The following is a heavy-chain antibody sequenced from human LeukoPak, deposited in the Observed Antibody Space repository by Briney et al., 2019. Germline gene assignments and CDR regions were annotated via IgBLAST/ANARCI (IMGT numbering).Heavy chain of an antibody. J-gene: IGHJ4*02. CDR1: GFTFGDYA. CDR2: IRSNAYGGTT. CDR3: TRDRDYGALFDY. Sequence: GGSLRLSCTASGFTFGDYAMSWVRQAPGKGLEWVGFIRSNAYGGTTEYAASVKGRFTISRDDSKNIAYLQMNSLKTEDTAVYYCTRDRDYGALFDYWGQGTLVTVSS. V-gene: IGHV3-49*04. D-gene: IGHD4-17*01.